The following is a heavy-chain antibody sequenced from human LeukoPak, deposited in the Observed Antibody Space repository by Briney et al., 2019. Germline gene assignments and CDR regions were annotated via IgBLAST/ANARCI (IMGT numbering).Heavy chain of an antibody. D-gene: IGHD6-19*01. V-gene: IGHV4-4*07. J-gene: IGHJ5*02. Sequence: PSETLPLTCTVSGVSISSYYWSWIRQPAGKGLEWIGRIYTSGSTNYNPSLKSRVTISVDKSKNQFSLKLSSVTAADTAVYYCARDHGGWYFSWFDPWGQGTLVTVSS. CDR1: GVSISSYY. CDR3: ARDHGGWYFSWFDP. CDR2: IYTSGST.